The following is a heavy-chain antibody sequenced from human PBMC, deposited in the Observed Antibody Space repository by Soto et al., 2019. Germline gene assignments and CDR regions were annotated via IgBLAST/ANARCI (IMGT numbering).Heavy chain of an antibody. Sequence: ASVKVSCKVSGYTLTELSMHWVRQAPGKGLEWMGGFDPEDGETIYAQKFQGRVTMTEDTSTDTAYMELSSLRSEDTAVYYCATGRITMVRGVGYYYMDVWGKGTTVTVSS. CDR1: GYTLTELS. V-gene: IGHV1-24*01. CDR2: FDPEDGET. CDR3: ATGRITMVRGVGYYYMDV. D-gene: IGHD3-10*01. J-gene: IGHJ6*03.